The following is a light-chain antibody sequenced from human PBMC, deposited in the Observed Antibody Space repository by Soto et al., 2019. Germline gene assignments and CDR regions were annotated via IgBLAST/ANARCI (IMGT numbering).Light chain of an antibody. CDR3: ASYGTSGV. J-gene: IGLJ1*01. V-gene: IGLV2-8*01. CDR1: SSDIGGYDF. CDR2: NVN. Sequence: QSALTQPPSASGSPGQAVTISCTGTSSDIGGYDFVSWYQVRPGEAPQLTIYNVNGRPSGVPRRFSGSKSGNTASLTVSGLQAVDEADYYCASYGTSGVFGTGTKGTVL.